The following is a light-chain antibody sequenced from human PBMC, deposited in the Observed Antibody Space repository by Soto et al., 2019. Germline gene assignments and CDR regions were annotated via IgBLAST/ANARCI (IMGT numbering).Light chain of an antibody. J-gene: IGKJ2*01. Sequence: EIVLTQSPATLSLSPGERATLSCRASQSVSSYLAWYQQKPGQAPRLLIYDASNRATGIPARFSGSGSGTDFPLNISSLEPEDFAVYYCQQRSNWPPTTFGQGTKLEIK. CDR3: QQRSNWPPTT. CDR1: QSVSSY. V-gene: IGKV3-11*01. CDR2: DAS.